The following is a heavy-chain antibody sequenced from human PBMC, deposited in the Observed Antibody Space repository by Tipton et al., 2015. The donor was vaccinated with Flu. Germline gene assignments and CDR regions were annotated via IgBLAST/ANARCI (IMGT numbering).Heavy chain of an antibody. V-gene: IGHV1-69*01. CDR1: GGTFSSYG. CDR3: ARDFSKTPQPGGVFDH. D-gene: IGHD3-3*02. J-gene: IGHJ4*02. CDR2: IVPMFGTA. Sequence: QLVQSGAEVKKPGSSVKVSCKASGGTFSSYGISWVRQAPGQGLEWMGGIVPMFGTANYAQKFQGRLTIIADESTSTAYMDLTSPRTNHTAVYYCARDFSKTPQPGGVFDHGGQGTLVTVSS.